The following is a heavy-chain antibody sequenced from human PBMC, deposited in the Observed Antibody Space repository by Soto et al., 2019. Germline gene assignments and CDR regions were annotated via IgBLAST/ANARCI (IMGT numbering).Heavy chain of an antibody. CDR3: ARDRGADRWSGYDHVQYYFDY. CDR2: ISSSSSTI. D-gene: IGHD5-12*01. CDR1: GFTFSSYS. J-gene: IGHJ4*02. V-gene: IGHV3-48*01. Sequence: EVQLVESGGGLVQPGGSLRLSCAASGFTFSSYSMNWVRQAPGKGLEWVSYISSSSSTIYYADSVKGRFTISRDNAKNSLYQQMESLRAEDTAVYYCARDRGADRWSGYDHVQYYFDYWGQGTLVTVSS.